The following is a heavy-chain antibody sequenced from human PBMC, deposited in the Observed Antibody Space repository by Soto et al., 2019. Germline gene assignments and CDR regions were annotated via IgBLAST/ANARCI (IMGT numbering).Heavy chain of an antibody. J-gene: IGHJ6*02. CDR1: GGTFSSYA. Sequence: QVQLVQSGAEVKKPGSSVKVSCKASGGTFSSYAISWVRQAPGQGLEWMGGIIPIFGTANYAQKFQGRVTITGEESTSTAYMELSSLRSEETAVYYCARERTRLRKGGGGGRYYYYGMDVWGQGTTVTVSS. CDR2: IIPIFGTA. D-gene: IGHD4-17*01. V-gene: IGHV1-69*01. CDR3: ARERTRLRKGGGGGRYYYYGMDV.